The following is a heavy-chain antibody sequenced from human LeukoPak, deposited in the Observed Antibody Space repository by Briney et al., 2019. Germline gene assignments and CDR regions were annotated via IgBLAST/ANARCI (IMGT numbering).Heavy chain of an antibody. V-gene: IGHV3-23*01. CDR3: AKKRGVGATAVTHFDY. CDR2: ISGSGGST. J-gene: IGHJ4*02. D-gene: IGHD1-26*01. Sequence: GGSLRLSCAASGFTFSSYAMSWVRQAPGKWLEWVATISGSGGSTYYADSVKGRFTISRDNSKNTLYLKMNSLRAEDTAVYNCAKKRGVGATAVTHFDYWGQGTLVTVSS. CDR1: GFTFSSYA.